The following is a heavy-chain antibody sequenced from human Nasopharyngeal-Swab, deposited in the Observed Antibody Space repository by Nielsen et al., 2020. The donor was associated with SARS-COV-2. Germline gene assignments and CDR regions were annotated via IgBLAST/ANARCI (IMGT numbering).Heavy chain of an antibody. CDR2: LYYSGST. CDR3: ARQHRSQYYDILTGYYEDYYFDY. J-gene: IGHJ4*02. V-gene: IGHV4-39*01. CDR1: GGSISSSSYY. D-gene: IGHD3-9*01. Sequence: SETLSLTCTVSGGSISSSSYYWGWIRQPPGKGLEWIGSLYYSGSTYYNPSLKSRVTISVDTSKNQFSLKLSSVTAADTAVYYCARQHRSQYYDILTGYYEDYYFDYWGQGTLVTVSS.